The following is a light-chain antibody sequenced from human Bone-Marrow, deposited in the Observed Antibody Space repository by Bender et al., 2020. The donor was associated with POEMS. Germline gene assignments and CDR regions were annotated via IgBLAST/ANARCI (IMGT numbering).Light chain of an antibody. CDR2: EDT. J-gene: IGLJ3*02. CDR3: CSYTDSRTVV. CDR1: RSGVGSYNL. Sequence: QSALTQPASVSGSPGQSITISCTGIRSGVGSYNLVSWYQQHPGKAPKLMLYEDTKRPSGISNRFSGSKSGNTASLTISGLQPEDEADYYCCSYTDSRTVVFGGGTKLTVL. V-gene: IGLV2-23*01.